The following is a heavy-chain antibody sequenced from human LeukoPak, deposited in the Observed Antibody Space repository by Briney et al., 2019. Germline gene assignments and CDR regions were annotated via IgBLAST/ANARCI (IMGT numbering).Heavy chain of an antibody. CDR1: GFTYSNVW. CDR2: IKTNAEGGTL. CDR3: TTDIDDEGGY. Sequence: GGSLRLSCAASGFTYSNVWMNWVRQAPGKGLEWVGRIKTNAEGGTLDYTAPVKGRFTISRDDSKNTLYLQMDSLEVEDTGMYYCTTDIDDEGGYWGQGTLVTVSS. J-gene: IGHJ4*02. V-gene: IGHV3-15*07.